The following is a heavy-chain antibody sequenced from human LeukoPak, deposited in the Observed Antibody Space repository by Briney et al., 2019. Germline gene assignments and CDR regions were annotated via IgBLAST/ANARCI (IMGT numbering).Heavy chain of an antibody. CDR2: IYTSGST. V-gene: IGHV4-4*07. Sequence: SETLSLTCTVSGGSISSYYWSWIRQPAGKGLEWIGRIYTSGSTNYNPSLKSRVTMSVDTSKNQFSLKLSSVTAADTAVYYCARDCSSTSCGTYYYYYGMDVWGQGITVTVSS. J-gene: IGHJ6*02. CDR1: GGSISSYY. CDR3: ARDCSSTSCGTYYYYYGMDV. D-gene: IGHD2-2*01.